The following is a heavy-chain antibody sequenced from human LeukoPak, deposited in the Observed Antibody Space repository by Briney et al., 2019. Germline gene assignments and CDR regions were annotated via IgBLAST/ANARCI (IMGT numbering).Heavy chain of an antibody. CDR3: ASGVYQIDY. CDR1: GFIFSSYW. J-gene: IGHJ4*02. D-gene: IGHD3-3*01. CDR2: MNQDGREI. Sequence: GGTLRLSCAASGFIFSSYWMNWVRQAPGKGLEWVANMNQDGREIYYVDSVKGRFSISRDNARNSLYLQMDSLRVEDTAVYYCASGVYQIDYWGQGTLVHVSS. V-gene: IGHV3-7*03.